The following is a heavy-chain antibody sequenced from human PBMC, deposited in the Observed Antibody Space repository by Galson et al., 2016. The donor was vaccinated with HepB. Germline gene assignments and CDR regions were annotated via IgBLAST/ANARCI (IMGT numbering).Heavy chain of an antibody. CDR3: AKDEGWAAAGRYYFDY. V-gene: IGHV3-23*01. D-gene: IGHD6-13*01. CDR1: GFTFSNYA. J-gene: IGHJ4*02. CDR2: ISGSGGST. Sequence: SLRLSCAASGFTFSNYAMSWVRQAPGKGLKWVSGISGSGGSTYYADSVKGRFTISRDNSKNTLFLQMHSLRAEDTAVYYCAKDEGWAAAGRYYFDYWGQGALVTVSS.